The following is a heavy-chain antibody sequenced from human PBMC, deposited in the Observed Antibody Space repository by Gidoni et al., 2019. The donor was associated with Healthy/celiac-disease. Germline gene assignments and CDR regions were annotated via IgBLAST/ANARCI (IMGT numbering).Heavy chain of an antibody. Sequence: QVQLQQWGAGLLKPSETLSLTCAVYAGSFSGYYWSWIRQPPGKGLEWIGEINHSGSTNYNPSLKSRVTISVDTSKNQFSLKLSSVTAADTAVYYCARGSGGYKNGYYYYDGMDVWGQGTTVTVSS. CDR1: AGSFSGYY. CDR2: INHSGST. J-gene: IGHJ6*02. CDR3: ARGSGGYKNGYYYYDGMDV. D-gene: IGHD5-12*01. V-gene: IGHV4-34*01.